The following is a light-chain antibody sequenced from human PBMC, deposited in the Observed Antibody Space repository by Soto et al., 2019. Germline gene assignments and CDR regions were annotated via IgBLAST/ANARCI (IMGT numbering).Light chain of an antibody. CDR2: LNSDGSH. V-gene: IGLV4-69*01. Sequence: QAVLTQSPSASASLGASVKLTCTLSSGHSSYAIAWHQQQPEKGPRYLMKLNSDGSHSKGDGIPDRFSASTSGAERYLTISSLQSEDEADYYCQTWGTGTVLFGGGTKLTVL. J-gene: IGLJ2*01. CDR3: QTWGTGTVL. CDR1: SGHSSYA.